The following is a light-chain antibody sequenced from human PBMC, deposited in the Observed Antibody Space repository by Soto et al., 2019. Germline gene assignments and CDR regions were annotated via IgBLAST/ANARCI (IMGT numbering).Light chain of an antibody. CDR2: AAS. V-gene: IGKV1-27*01. Sequence: DIQMTQSPSSLSAFVGDRVTITCRASQGIANYLAWYRQKPGKVPKLLIYAASTLQSGVPSRFSGSGSGTDFTLTISCLQSEDFATYYCQQYYSYPPTWTFGQGTKVDIK. CDR3: QQYYSYPPTWT. CDR1: QGIANY. J-gene: IGKJ1*01.